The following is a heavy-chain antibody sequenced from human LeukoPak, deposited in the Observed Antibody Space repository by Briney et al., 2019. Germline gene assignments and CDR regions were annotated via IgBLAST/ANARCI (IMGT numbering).Heavy chain of an antibody. D-gene: IGHD5-24*01. CDR2: IYYSGST. Sequence: SETLSXTCTXSGGSISSSSYYWGWIRQPPGKGLEWIGSIYYSGSTYYNPSLKSRVTIPVDTSKNQFSLKLSSVTAADTAVYYCAREEGDGYNYNYFDYWGQGTLVTVSS. CDR1: GGSISSSSYY. CDR3: AREEGDGYNYNYFDY. J-gene: IGHJ4*02. V-gene: IGHV4-39*02.